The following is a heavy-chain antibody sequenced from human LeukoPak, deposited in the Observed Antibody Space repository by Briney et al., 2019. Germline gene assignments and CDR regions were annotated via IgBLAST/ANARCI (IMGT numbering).Heavy chain of an antibody. J-gene: IGHJ6*02. V-gene: IGHV3-30-3*01. CDR2: ISYDGSNK. Sequence: GGSLRLSCAASGFTFSSYAMHWVCQAPGKGLEWVAAISYDGSNKYYADSVKGRFTISRDNSKNTLYLQMNSLRAEDTAVYYCARDVNGDYGDQDYYYYGMDVWGQGTTVTVSS. D-gene: IGHD4-17*01. CDR1: GFTFSSYA. CDR3: ARDVNGDYGDQDYYYYGMDV.